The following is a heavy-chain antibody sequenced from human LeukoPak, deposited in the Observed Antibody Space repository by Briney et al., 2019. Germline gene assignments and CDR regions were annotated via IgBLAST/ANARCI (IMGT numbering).Heavy chain of an antibody. J-gene: IGHJ4*02. D-gene: IGHD6-13*01. CDR3: ARAQQLANFDY. CDR2: IYTSGDT. Sequence: SETLSLTCTVSAGSISSVSYYWSWIRESAGKGLEWIGRIYTSGDTEYNPSLMSRVTVSIDTSRNQFSLKLSSVTAADTAVYYCARAQQLANFDYWGQGTLVTVSS. CDR1: AGSISSVSYY. V-gene: IGHV4-61*02.